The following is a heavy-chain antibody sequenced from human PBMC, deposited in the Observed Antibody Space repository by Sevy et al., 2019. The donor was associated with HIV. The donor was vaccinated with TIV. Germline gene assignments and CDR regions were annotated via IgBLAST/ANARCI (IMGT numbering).Heavy chain of an antibody. D-gene: IGHD6-13*01. J-gene: IGHJ5*02. CDR1: GFTFDDYA. CDR3: AKEVYGGIAAAGTVEFDP. Sequence: GGSLRLSCAASGFTFDDYAMHWVRQAPGKGLEWVSGISWKSGSIGYADSVKGRLTMSRDNAKNSLYRQMNSLRADDTALYYCAKEVYGGIAAAGTVEFDPWGQGTLVTVSS. V-gene: IGHV3-9*01. CDR2: ISWKSGSI.